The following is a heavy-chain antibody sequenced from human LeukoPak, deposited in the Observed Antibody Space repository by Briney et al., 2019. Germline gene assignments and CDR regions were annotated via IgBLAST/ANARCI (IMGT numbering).Heavy chain of an antibody. J-gene: IGHJ5*02. CDR2: INPSGGST. CDR1: GYTFTSYY. CDR3: ARGLRGVRYYYGSGKAYNWFDP. Sequence: ASVKVSCKASGYTFTSYYMHLVRQAPGQGLEWMGIINPSGGSTSYAQKLQGRVTMTRDTSTSTVYMELSSLRSEDTAVYYCARGLRGVRYYYGSGKAYNWFDPWGQGTLVTVSS. D-gene: IGHD3-10*01. V-gene: IGHV1-46*01.